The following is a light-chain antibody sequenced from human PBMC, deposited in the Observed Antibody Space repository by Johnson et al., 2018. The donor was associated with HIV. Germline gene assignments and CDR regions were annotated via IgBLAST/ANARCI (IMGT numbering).Light chain of an antibody. CDR3: GRWDDSLSAGGV. CDR2: DNT. V-gene: IGLV1-51*01. Sequence: QSVLTQPPSVSAAPGQKVTISCSGSSSNIGNNYVSWYQQLPGTAPKLLIYDNTKRPSGIPDRFSGSKSGTSATLGITGLQTGDEADYYCGRWDDSLSAGGVFGTGTKVTVL. CDR1: SSNIGNNY. J-gene: IGLJ1*01.